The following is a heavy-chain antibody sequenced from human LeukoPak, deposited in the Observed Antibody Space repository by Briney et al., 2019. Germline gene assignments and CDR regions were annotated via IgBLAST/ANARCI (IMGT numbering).Heavy chain of an antibody. CDR2: IYSGGSGGST. CDR1: GFTFSGYW. D-gene: IGHD6-19*01. Sequence: PGGSLRLSCAASGFTFSGYWMSWVRQAPGKGLEWVSVIYSGGSGGSTYYGDSVKGRFAISRDNSKNTLFLQMNSLRAEDTAVYYCATGWSLDYRGQGTLVTVSS. CDR3: ATGWSLDY. J-gene: IGHJ4*02. V-gene: IGHV3-23*03.